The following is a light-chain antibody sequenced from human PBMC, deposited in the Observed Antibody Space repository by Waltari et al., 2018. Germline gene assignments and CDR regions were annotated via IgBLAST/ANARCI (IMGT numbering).Light chain of an antibody. J-gene: IGLJ2*01. V-gene: IGLV3-19*01. CDR3: TSRDSSGNHQEV. CDR1: SLRSYY. Sequence: SSELTQDPAVSVALGQTVRITCQGDSLRSYYASWYQQKPGQAPVLVIYGKNNRPAGIPDRFSGSSSGNTASLTIPGAQAEDEADYYCTSRDSSGNHQEVFGGGTKLTVL. CDR2: GKN.